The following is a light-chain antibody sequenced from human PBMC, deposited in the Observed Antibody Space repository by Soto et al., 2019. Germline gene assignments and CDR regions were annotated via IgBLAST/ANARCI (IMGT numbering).Light chain of an antibody. J-gene: IGLJ1*01. CDR1: SSDVGGYNY. CDR3: SSYTSSSTLLYV. V-gene: IGLV2-14*01. CDR2: DVS. Sequence: QSALTQPASVSGSPGQSITISCTGTSSDVGGYNYVSWYQQHPGKAPKLMSYDVSNRPSGVSNRFSGSKSGNTASLTISGLQAEDEADYYCSSYTSSSTLLYVFGTGTNVTVL.